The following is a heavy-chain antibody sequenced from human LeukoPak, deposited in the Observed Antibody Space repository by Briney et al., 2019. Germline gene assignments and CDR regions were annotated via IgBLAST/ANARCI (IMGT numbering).Heavy chain of an antibody. CDR3: AREGVPAALDY. CDR2: IYHSGST. J-gene: IGHJ4*02. Sequence: LRLSCAASGFTFSDYYMNWIRQAPGKGLEWIGYIYHSGSTYYNPSLKSRVTISVDRSKNQFSLKLSSVTAADTAVYYCAREGVPAALDYWGQGTLVTVSS. CDR1: GFTFSDYY. V-gene: IGHV4-30-2*01. D-gene: IGHD2-2*01.